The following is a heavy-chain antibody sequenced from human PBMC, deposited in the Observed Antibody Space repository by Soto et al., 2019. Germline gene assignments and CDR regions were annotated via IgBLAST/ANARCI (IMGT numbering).Heavy chain of an antibody. V-gene: IGHV3-23*01. CDR3: AKDLEKYQIQLWLLGY. Sequence: GGSLRLSCAASGFTFSSYAMSWVRQAPGKGLEWVSAISGSGGSTYYADSVKGRFTISRDNSKNTLYLQMNSLRAEDTAVYYCAKDLEKYQIQLWLLGYWGQGTLVTVSS. CDR1: GFTFSSYA. D-gene: IGHD5-18*01. J-gene: IGHJ4*02. CDR2: ISGSGGST.